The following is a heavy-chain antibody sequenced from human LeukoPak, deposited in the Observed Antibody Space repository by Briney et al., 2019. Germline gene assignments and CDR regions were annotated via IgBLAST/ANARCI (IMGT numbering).Heavy chain of an antibody. CDR1: GFSFSNYW. D-gene: IGHD3-22*01. CDR2: ISGSGGST. Sequence: GGSLRLSCAASGFSFSNYWMTWVRQAPGKGLEWVSAISGSGGSTYYADSVKGRFTISRDNSKNTLYLQMNSLRAEDTAVYYCVRDDDRPDNGLDYWGQGTLVTVSS. V-gene: IGHV3-23*01. CDR3: VRDDDRPDNGLDY. J-gene: IGHJ4*02.